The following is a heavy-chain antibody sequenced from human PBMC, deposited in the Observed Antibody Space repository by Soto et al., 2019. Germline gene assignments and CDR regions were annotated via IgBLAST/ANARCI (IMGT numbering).Heavy chain of an antibody. D-gene: IGHD3-16*02. CDR3: ARSGLYYDYVWGSYRPRYYFDY. V-gene: IGHV4-59*01. J-gene: IGHJ4*02. CDR2: IYYSGST. Sequence: QVQLQESGPGLVKPSETLSLTCTVSGGSISSYYWSWIRQPPGKGLEWIGYIYYSGSTNYNPSLKSRVTISVDTSKNQFSLKLSYVTAADTAVYYCARSGLYYDYVWGSYRPRYYFDYWGQGTLVTVSS. CDR1: GGSISSYY.